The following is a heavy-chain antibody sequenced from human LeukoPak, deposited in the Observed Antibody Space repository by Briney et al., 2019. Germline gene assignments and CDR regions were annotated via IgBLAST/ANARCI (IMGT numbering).Heavy chain of an antibody. D-gene: IGHD3-22*01. V-gene: IGHV3-43*02. J-gene: IGHJ4*02. CDR1: GFTFDDYA. CDR3: AKDKGYYDSSGSLGLGY. Sequence: GGSLRLSCAASGFTFDDYAMHWVRQAPGKGLEWVSLISGDGGNTYYADSVKGRFTISRDNSKNSLYLQMNSLRTEDTALYYCAKDKGYYDSSGSLGLGYWGQGTLVTVSS. CDR2: ISGDGGNT.